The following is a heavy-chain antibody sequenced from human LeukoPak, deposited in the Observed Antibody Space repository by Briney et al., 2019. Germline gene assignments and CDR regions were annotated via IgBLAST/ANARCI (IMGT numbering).Heavy chain of an antibody. CDR2: INPNSGGT. CDR3: ARTYYYGSGRQYAFDI. Sequence: GASVKVSCKASGYTFTGYYMHWVRQAPGQGLEWMGWINPNSGGTNYAQKFQGRVTMTRDTSISTAYMELSRLRPDDTAVYYCARTYYYGSGRQYAFDIWGQGTMVTVSS. CDR1: GYTFTGYY. V-gene: IGHV1-2*02. J-gene: IGHJ3*02. D-gene: IGHD3-10*01.